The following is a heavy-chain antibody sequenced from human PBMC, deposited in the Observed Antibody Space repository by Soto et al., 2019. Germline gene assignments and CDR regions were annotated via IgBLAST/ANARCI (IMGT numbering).Heavy chain of an antibody. CDR1: GGFVSSGSYY. J-gene: IGHJ3*02. Sequence: QVQLQQWGAGLLKPSETLSLTCAVYGGFVSSGSYYWSWIRQPPGKGLEWIGEMSHSGGTHFNPSLKSRVTISVDTSKNQFSLKMTSVTAADTALYYCARVERGTATTVVDAFDIWGPGKMNTVSS. CDR3: ARVERGTATTVVDAFDI. D-gene: IGHD1-1*01. V-gene: IGHV4-34*01. CDR2: MSHSGGT.